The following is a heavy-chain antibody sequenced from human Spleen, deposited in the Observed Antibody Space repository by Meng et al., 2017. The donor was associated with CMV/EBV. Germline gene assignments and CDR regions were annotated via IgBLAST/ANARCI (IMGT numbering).Heavy chain of an antibody. D-gene: IGHD3-22*01. V-gene: IGHV4-39*07. CDR2: IDYRGST. CDR3: ARDASGFSGGYNWFDP. J-gene: IGHJ5*02. Sequence: GAITSRDYYGGWIRQSPGNGLEWSGTIDYRGSTYYNPSLKSRLTISVDTSNNQFSLKLNSVTAADTAVYYCARDASGFSGGYNWFDPWGPGTLVTVSS. CDR1: GAITSRDYY.